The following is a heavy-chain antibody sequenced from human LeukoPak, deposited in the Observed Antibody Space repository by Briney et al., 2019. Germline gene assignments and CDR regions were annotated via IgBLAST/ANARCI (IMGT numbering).Heavy chain of an antibody. D-gene: IGHD3-3*01. Sequence: GASVKVSCKASGYTFTSYAMNWVRQAPGQGLEWMGWINTNTGNPTYAQGFTGRFVFSLDTSVSTAYLQISSLKAEDTAVYYCARSGAFTYDFWSGYPRQFDYWGQGTLVTVSS. CDR2: INTNTGNP. V-gene: IGHV7-4-1*02. CDR3: ARSGAFTYDFWSGYPRQFDY. CDR1: GYTFTSYA. J-gene: IGHJ4*02.